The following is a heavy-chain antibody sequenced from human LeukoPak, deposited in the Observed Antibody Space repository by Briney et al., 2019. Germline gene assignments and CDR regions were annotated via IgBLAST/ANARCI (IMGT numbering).Heavy chain of an antibody. CDR3: ARRPQGAYDI. J-gene: IGHJ3*02. Sequence: GGSLRLSCVASGFTFSSYAMHWVLQAPGKGLEYVSAISSSGSSTFYAISVKGRFTISRDNSKNTLYLQMGSLRAEDMAVYYCARRPQGAYDIWGQGTMVTVSS. V-gene: IGHV3-64*01. CDR1: GFTFSSYA. CDR2: ISSSGSST.